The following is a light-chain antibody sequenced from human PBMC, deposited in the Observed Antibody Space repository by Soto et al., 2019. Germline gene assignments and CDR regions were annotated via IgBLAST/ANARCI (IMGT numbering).Light chain of an antibody. CDR1: SSNVGGNP. Sequence: QSFLTQPPSASGTPGRRVTISCSGSSSNVGGNPVNWYQHVPTTAPKLLIYTNTQRPSGVPDRFSGSKSGTSASLAISGLQSEDEADYYCASWDDSLNGPVFGTGTKVTVL. V-gene: IGLV1-44*01. CDR3: ASWDDSLNGPV. CDR2: TNT. J-gene: IGLJ1*01.